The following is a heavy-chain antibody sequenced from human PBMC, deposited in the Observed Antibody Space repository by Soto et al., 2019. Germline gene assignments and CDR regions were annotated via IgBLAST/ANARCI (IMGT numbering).Heavy chain of an antibody. V-gene: IGHV1-8*01. J-gene: IGHJ4*02. D-gene: IGHD2-15*01. CDR1: GYTFTSYD. CDR2: MNPNSGNT. Sequence: ASVKVSCKASGYTFTSYDINWVRQATGQGLEWMGWMNPNSGNTGYAQKFQGRVTMTRNTSISTAYMELSSLRSEDTAVYYCAMEGVGYCSGGSCYGGDYWGQGTLVTVSS. CDR3: AMEGVGYCSGGSCYGGDY.